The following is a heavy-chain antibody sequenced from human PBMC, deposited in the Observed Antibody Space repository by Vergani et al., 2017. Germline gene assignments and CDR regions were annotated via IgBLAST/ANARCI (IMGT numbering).Heavy chain of an antibody. CDR3: AASEGHGY. CDR1: GFTFSSYS. CDR2: ISSSRSFI. J-gene: IGHJ4*02. Sequence: EVQLVESGGGLVKPGGSLRLSCAASGFTFSSYSMNWVRQAPGKGLEWIASISSSRSFIYYADSVKGRFTISRDNAKNSLYLQMNSLRAEDTAVYYCAASEGHGYWGQGTLVTVSS. V-gene: IGHV3-21*04.